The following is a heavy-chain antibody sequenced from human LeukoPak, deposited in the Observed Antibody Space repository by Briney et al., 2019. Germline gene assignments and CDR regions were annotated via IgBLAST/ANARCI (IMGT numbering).Heavy chain of an antibody. V-gene: IGHV3-23*01. Sequence: GGSLRLSCAASGFVFSNYGMSWVRQAPGKGLEWVSAVRGNAGTTYYADSVKGRFTIFRDNSKNTLYLQMNSLRAEDTAVYYCAKDSKIVGATFRSYHYMDVWGKGTAVTVSS. D-gene: IGHD1-26*01. CDR2: VRGNAGTT. J-gene: IGHJ6*03. CDR1: GFVFSNYG. CDR3: AKDSKIVGATFRSYHYMDV.